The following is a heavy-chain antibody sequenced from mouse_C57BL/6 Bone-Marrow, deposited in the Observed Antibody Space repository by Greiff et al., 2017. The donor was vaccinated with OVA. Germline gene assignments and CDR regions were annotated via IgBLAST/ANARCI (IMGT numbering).Heavy chain of an antibody. D-gene: IGHD1-1*01. Sequence: QVQLQQPGAELVMPGASVKLSCKASGYTFTSYWMHWVKQRPGQGLEWIGEIDPSDSYTNYNQKFKGKSTLTVDKSSSTAYMQLSSLTSEDSAVYYCARSRASYYALYYYAMDYWGQGTSVTGSS. J-gene: IGHJ4*01. V-gene: IGHV1-69*01. CDR2: IDPSDSYT. CDR3: ARSRASYYALYYYAMDY. CDR1: GYTFTSYW.